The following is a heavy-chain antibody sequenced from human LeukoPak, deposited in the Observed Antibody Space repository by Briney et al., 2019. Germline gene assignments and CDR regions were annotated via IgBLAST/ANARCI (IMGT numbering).Heavy chain of an antibody. Sequence: ASVKVSCKPSGYTFTTYGISWVRQAPGQGREWMGWISPYNGNTNYAQKLQGRVTMTTDTSTSTAYMELRSLRSGGTAVYYCARDQHEIVVVPAAVDFDYWGQGTLVTVSS. J-gene: IGHJ4*02. CDR2: ISPYNGNT. CDR3: ARDQHEIVVVPAAVDFDY. V-gene: IGHV1-18*01. CDR1: GYTFTTYG. D-gene: IGHD2-2*01.